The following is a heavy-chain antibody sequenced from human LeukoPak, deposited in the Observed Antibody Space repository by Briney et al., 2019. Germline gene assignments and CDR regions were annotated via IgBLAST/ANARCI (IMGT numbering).Heavy chain of an antibody. D-gene: IGHD4-17*01. CDR3: ARTSDYVFYYGMDV. V-gene: IGHV1-8*01. Sequence: ASVKVSFKASGYTFTSYDINWVRQAPGQGGEWVGCMNPNSGNTGYAQKFQGRVTMTRNTSISTAYMELSSLRSEDTAVYYCARTSDYVFYYGMDVWGQGTTVTVSS. J-gene: IGHJ6*02. CDR1: GYTFTSYD. CDR2: MNPNSGNT.